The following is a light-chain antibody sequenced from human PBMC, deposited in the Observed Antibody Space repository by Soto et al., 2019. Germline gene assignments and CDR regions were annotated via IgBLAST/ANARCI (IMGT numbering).Light chain of an antibody. CDR1: QSVSSN. Sequence: EIVLTQSPGTLSLSPGERATLSCRASQSVSSNLAWYQQKPGQAPRLLIYGASTRATGIPARFSGSGSGTEFTLTISRLEPEDFAVYYCQQRSNWPITFGQGTRLEI. CDR3: QQRSNWPIT. CDR2: GAS. V-gene: IGKV3-11*01. J-gene: IGKJ5*01.